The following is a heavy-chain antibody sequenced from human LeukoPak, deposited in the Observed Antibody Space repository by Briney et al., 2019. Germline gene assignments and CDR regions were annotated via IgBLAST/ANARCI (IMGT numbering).Heavy chain of an antibody. D-gene: IGHD1-14*01. CDR1: GGSFSGYY. V-gene: IGHV4-34*01. Sequence: SETLSLTXAVYGGSFSGYYWSWIRQPPGKGLEWIGEINHSGSTNYNPSLKSRVTISVDTSRNQFSLKLSSVTAADTAVYYCARVGTTYGYYYYMDVWGKGTTVTVSS. J-gene: IGHJ6*03. CDR3: ARVGTTYGYYYYMDV. CDR2: INHSGST.